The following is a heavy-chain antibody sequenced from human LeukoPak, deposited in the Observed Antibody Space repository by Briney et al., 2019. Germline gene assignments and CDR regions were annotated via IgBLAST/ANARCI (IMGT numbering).Heavy chain of an antibody. CDR2: MYYSGST. D-gene: IGHD6-13*01. V-gene: IGHV4-39*01. CDR3: ARLGSSNLYLFDY. J-gene: IGHJ4*02. Sequence: PSETLSLTCTVSGGSISSSSYYWGWIRQPPGKGLEWIGTMYYSGSTYYNPSLRSRVTISVDTSKNQFSLKLSSVTAADTAVYYCARLGSSNLYLFDYWGQGTLVTVCS. CDR1: GGSISSSSYY.